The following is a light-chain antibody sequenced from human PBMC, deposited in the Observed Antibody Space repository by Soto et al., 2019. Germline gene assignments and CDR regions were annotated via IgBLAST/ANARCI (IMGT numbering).Light chain of an antibody. V-gene: IGKV1-33*01. CDR2: DAS. J-gene: IGKJ2*01. CDR1: QDISNY. CDR3: QQNDNRPPT. Sequence: DIQMTQSPSSLSASVGDRVTITCQARQDISNYLNWYQQKPGKAPKLLIYDASNLETGVPSRFSGSGSGTDFTFTISTLQPEDIATYYCQQNDNRPPTFSQGPKLEIK.